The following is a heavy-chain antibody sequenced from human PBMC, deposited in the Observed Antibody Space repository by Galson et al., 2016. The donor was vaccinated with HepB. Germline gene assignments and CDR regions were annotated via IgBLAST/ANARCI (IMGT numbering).Heavy chain of an antibody. Sequence: SLRLSCAASGLTLNNFVINWIRQAPGKGLEWVSGISVSGDHVYYADSAKGRLTIYRENSKNTVYLQMNNLRAEDTAVYYCGRGSSGDVYNFGAYWGQGTRVTVSS. CDR2: ISVSGDHV. CDR1: GLTLNNFV. J-gene: IGHJ4*02. CDR3: GRGSSGDVYNFGAY. D-gene: IGHD5-24*01. V-gene: IGHV3-23*01.